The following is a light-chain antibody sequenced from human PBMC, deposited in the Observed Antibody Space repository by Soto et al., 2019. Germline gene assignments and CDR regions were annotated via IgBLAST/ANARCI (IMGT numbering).Light chain of an antibody. CDR3: NSYTGIRTTPYV. CDR1: SSDVGGYNY. Sequence: QSALTQPASVSGSPGQSITISCTGTSSDVGGYNYVSWYQQHPGKPPKLMIYDVSNRPSGVSNRFSGSKSGNTASLTSSGLQAEDEADYYCNSYTGIRTTPYVFGTGTKVTVL. V-gene: IGLV2-14*01. J-gene: IGLJ1*01. CDR2: DVS.